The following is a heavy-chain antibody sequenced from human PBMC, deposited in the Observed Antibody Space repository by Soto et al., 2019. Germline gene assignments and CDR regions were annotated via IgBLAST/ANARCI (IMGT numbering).Heavy chain of an antibody. CDR1: GYTFTSYD. V-gene: IGHV1-8*01. J-gene: IGHJ2*01. D-gene: IGHD4-17*01. Sequence: QVQLVQSGAEVKKPGASVKVSCKASGYTFTSYDINWVRQATGQGLEWMGWMNPNSGNTGYAQKFQGRVTMTRNTSISTAYMELSSLRSEDTAVYYCARGGLSGTTVIRGYFDLWGRGTLVTVSS. CDR2: MNPNSGNT. CDR3: ARGGLSGTTVIRGYFDL.